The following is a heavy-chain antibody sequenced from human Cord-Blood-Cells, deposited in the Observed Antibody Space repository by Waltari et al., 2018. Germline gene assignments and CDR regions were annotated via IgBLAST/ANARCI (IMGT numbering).Heavy chain of an antibody. CDR3: ARREYSSSYFDY. Sequence: EVQLVESGGGLVQPGGSLRLSCAASGFTFSSYAMSWARQAPGKGLEWVSAISGSGGSTYYADSVKGRFTISRDNSKNTMYLQMNSLRAEDTAVYYCARREYSSSYFDYWGQGTLVTVSS. CDR2: ISGSGGST. D-gene: IGHD6-6*01. J-gene: IGHJ4*02. V-gene: IGHV3-23*04. CDR1: GFTFSSYA.